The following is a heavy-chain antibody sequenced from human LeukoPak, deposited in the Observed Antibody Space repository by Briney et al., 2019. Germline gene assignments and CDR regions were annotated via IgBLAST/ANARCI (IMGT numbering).Heavy chain of an antibody. CDR2: IIPIFGIA. CDR1: GGTFSSYA. D-gene: IGHD3-22*01. V-gene: IGHV1-69*04. CDR3: ARTYYYDSSGYHEDY. Sequence: SVKVSCKASGGTFSSYAISWVRQAPGQGLEWMGRIIPIFGIANYAQKFQGRVTITADKSTSAAYMELSSLRSEDTAVYYCARTYYYDSSGYHEDYWGQGTLVTVSS. J-gene: IGHJ4*02.